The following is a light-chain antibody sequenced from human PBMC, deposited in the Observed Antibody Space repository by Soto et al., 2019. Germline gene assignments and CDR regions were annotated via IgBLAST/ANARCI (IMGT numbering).Light chain of an antibody. Sequence: QSGLTQPPSVSGAPGRRVTISCTGSSSNIGAGYDVHWYQQRPGTAPKLLIFGNINRPSGVPDRFSGSKSGTSASLAITGLQAEDEGDYYCQSYDSTLSARYVFGTGTRSPS. CDR3: QSYDSTLSARYV. V-gene: IGLV1-40*01. CDR2: GNI. CDR1: SSNIGAGYD. J-gene: IGLJ1*01.